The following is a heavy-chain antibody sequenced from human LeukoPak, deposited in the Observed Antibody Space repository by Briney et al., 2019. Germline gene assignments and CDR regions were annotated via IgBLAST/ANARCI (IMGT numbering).Heavy chain of an antibody. J-gene: IGHJ6*02. CDR1: GFTFSSYW. Sequence: GGSLRLSCAASGFTFSSYWMSWVRQAPGKGLEWVANIKQDGSEKYYVDSVKGRFTISRDNAKNSLYLQMNSLRVEDTAVYYCARARYDGSYYYGMDVWGQGTTVTVSS. CDR3: ARARYDGSYYYGMDV. CDR2: IKQDGSEK. V-gene: IGHV3-7*01. D-gene: IGHD3-22*01.